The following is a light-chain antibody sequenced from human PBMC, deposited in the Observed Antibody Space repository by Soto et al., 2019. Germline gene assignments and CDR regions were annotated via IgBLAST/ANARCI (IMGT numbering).Light chain of an antibody. Sequence: QSALTQPPSASGSPGQSVTISCTGTGSDLGGYKYVSWYQQHPGKAPKLLIYEVSKWPSGVPDRFTGSKSGNTASLTVSGLQAEDEADYYCSSYAGSNRVLFGGGTKLTVL. J-gene: IGLJ2*01. CDR3: SSYAGSNRVL. CDR1: GSDLGGYKY. V-gene: IGLV2-8*01. CDR2: EVS.